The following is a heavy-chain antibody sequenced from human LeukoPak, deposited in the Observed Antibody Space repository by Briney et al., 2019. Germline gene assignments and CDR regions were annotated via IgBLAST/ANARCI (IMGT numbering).Heavy chain of an antibody. CDR3: ARVMNDYGDYVFDY. D-gene: IGHD4-17*01. Sequence: PGGSLRLSCAASGFTFSIYSMNWVRQAPGKGLEWVSSITSSSSYIYYADSVKGRFTISRDNAKNSLYLQMNSLRTEDTAVYFCARVMNDYGDYVFDYWGQGTPVTVSS. V-gene: IGHV3-21*01. J-gene: IGHJ4*02. CDR1: GFTFSIYS. CDR2: ITSSSSYI.